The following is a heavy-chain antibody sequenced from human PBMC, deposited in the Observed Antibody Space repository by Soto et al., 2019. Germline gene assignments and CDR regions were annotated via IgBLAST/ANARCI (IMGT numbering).Heavy chain of an antibody. CDR3: AKARPSGGYYYVEAFDI. CDR1: GFTFSNYA. J-gene: IGHJ3*02. V-gene: IGHV3-23*01. CDR2: ISASGTSP. D-gene: IGHD3-22*01. Sequence: GGSLRLSCSASGFTFSNYAMSCVRQAPGKGLEWVSAISASGTSPYYAGSVQGRFTISRDNSKNMFYLQMKSLRAEGTAVYYCAKARPSGGYYYVEAFDIWGQGTMVTVS.